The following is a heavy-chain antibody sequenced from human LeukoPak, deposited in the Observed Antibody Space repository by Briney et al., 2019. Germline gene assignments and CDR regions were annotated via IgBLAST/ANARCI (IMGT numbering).Heavy chain of an antibody. CDR1: GGSISSYY. Sequence: SETLSLTCTVSGGSISSYYWSWIRQHPGKGLEWIGYIYYSGSTYYNPSLKSRVTISVDTSKNQFSLKLSSVTAADTAVYYCARANYDILTGYPSWFDPWGQGTLVTVSS. CDR3: ARANYDILTGYPSWFDP. D-gene: IGHD3-9*01. V-gene: IGHV4-59*06. CDR2: IYYSGST. J-gene: IGHJ5*02.